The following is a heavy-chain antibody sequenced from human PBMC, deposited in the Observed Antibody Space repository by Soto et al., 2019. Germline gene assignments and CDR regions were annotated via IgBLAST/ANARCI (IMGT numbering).Heavy chain of an antibody. CDR1: GFTVSSYG. CDR2: ISYDGSNK. D-gene: IGHD1-1*01. J-gene: IGHJ4*02. Sequence: VQLVESGGGVVQPGRSLRRSCATSGFTVSSYGMHWVRQAPGKGLEWVAVISYDGSNKYYADSVKGRVTISRDNSKNTLYLQMNSLRAEDTAVYYCAKDLKNWNDCVNYWGQGTLVTVSS. CDR3: AKDLKNWNDCVNY. V-gene: IGHV3-30*18.